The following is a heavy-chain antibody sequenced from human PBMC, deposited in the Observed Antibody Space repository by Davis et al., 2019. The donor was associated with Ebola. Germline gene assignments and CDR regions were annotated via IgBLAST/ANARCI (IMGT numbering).Heavy chain of an antibody. Sequence: GGSLRLSCAASGFTFSGSAMHWVRQASGKGLEWVGRIRSKANSYATAYAASVKGRFTISRDDSKNTAYLQRNSLKTEDTAVYDCTSTTVTSDYWGQGTLVTVSS. CDR3: TSTTVTSDY. D-gene: IGHD4-17*01. J-gene: IGHJ4*02. CDR1: GFTFSGSA. CDR2: IRSKANSYAT. V-gene: IGHV3-73*01.